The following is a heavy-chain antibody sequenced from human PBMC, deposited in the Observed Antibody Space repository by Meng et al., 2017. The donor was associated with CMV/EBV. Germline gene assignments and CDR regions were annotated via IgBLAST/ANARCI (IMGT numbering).Heavy chain of an antibody. CDR1: GGPFSSYA. J-gene: IGHJ4*02. CDR3: ARNQPSRGWSHEDY. D-gene: IGHD2-15*01. CDR2: IIPIFGTA. Sequence: VRLGADGAEVKQAWSSVNVSSHASGGPFSSYAISWVRQAPGTGLEGMGGIIPIFGTANYAQKFQGRVTIIADESTSTAYMELSSLRSEDTAVYYCARNQPSRGWSHEDYWGQGTLVTVSS. V-gene: IGHV1-69*01.